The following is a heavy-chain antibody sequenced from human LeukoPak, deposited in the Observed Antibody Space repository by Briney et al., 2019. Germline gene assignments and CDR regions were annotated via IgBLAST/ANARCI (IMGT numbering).Heavy chain of an antibody. J-gene: IGHJ6*03. Sequence: AGGSLRLSCAASGFTFSHYAMSWVRQAPGRGLEWVSGISGGGGSTYYADSVKGRFTVSRDNSKNTLYLQMTSLRVEDTAVYYCAKELAYAYYFDVWGKGTTVTVSS. D-gene: IGHD1-1*01. V-gene: IGHV3-23*01. CDR1: GFTFSHYA. CDR3: AKELAYAYYFDV. CDR2: ISGGGGST.